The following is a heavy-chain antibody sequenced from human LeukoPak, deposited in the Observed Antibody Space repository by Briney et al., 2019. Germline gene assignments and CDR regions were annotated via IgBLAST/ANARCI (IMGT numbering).Heavy chain of an antibody. V-gene: IGHV3-21*01. CDR1: GFTFSSYS. CDR3: ARDTVPLSYYDFWSGYYLYDY. D-gene: IGHD3-3*01. CDR2: ISSSSSYI. J-gene: IGHJ4*02. Sequence: GGSLRLSCAASGFTFSSYSMNWVRQAPGKGLEWVSSISSSSSYIYYADSVKGRFTISRDNAKNSLYLQMNSLRAEDTAVYYCARDTVPLSYYDFWSGYYLYDYWGQGTLVTVSS.